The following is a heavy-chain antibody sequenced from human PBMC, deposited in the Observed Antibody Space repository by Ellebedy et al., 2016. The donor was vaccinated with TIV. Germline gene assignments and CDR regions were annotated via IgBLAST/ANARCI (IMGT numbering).Heavy chain of an antibody. D-gene: IGHD4-17*01. CDR3: ARDKTHTVSFDY. Sequence: PGGSLRLSCAASGFTFSSYGMHWVRQAPGKGLEWVAVIWYDGSNKYYADSVKGRFTISRDNAKNSLYLQMNSLRAEDTAVYYCARDKTHTVSFDYWGQGTLVTVSS. J-gene: IGHJ4*02. CDR2: IWYDGSNK. CDR1: GFTFSSYG. V-gene: IGHV3-33*01.